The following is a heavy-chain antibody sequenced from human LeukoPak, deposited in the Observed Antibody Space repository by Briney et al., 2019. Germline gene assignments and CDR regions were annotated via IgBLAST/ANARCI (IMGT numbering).Heavy chain of an antibody. CDR2: ISYDGSNK. CDR1: GFTFSSYA. D-gene: IGHD2-21*02. J-gene: IGHJ4*02. Sequence: PGRSLRLSSAASGFTFSSYAMHWVRQAPGKGLEWVAVISYDGSNKYYADSVKGRFTISRDNSKNTLYLQMNSLRAEDTAVYYCAREGQPLLCFDYWGQGTLVTVSS. V-gene: IGHV3-30-3*01. CDR3: AREGQPLLCFDY.